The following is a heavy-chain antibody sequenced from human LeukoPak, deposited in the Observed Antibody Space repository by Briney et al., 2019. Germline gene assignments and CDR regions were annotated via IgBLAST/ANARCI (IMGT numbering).Heavy chain of an antibody. CDR3: ARDGVAGSSDAFDL. CDR1: GYTFTDYY. CDR2: INPNSGGP. J-gene: IGHJ3*01. D-gene: IGHD6-19*01. Sequence: ASVKVSCKASGYTFTDYYIRWVRQAPGQGLEWMGYINPNSGGPHYSQKFQGRVTKTGDTSISTAYMDLSRLTYDDTAVYYCARDGVAGSSDAFDLWGQGTMVTVSS. V-gene: IGHV1-2*02.